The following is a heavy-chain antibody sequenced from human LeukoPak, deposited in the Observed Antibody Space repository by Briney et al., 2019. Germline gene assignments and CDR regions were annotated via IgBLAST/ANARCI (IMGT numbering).Heavy chain of an antibody. J-gene: IGHJ4*02. Sequence: GGSLRLSCAASGFTFSSYEMNWVRQAPGKGLEWVSYISGSGTAISYADSVKGRFTISRDNAKNSLFLQMNSLRAEDTAVYYCARGTNADYWGQGTPVTVSS. CDR2: ISGSGTAI. CDR1: GFTFSSYE. V-gene: IGHV3-48*03. D-gene: IGHD2-8*01. CDR3: ARGTNADY.